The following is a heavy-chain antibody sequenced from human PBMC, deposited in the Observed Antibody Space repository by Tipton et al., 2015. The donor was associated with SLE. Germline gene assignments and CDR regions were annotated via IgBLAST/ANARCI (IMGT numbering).Heavy chain of an antibody. V-gene: IGHV4-61*02. J-gene: IGHJ4*02. D-gene: IGHD3-3*01. Sequence: LRLSCTVSGGSISSGSYYWTWIRQPAGKGLEWIGRIYTSGSTNYNPSLKSRVTISVDTSKNQFSLKLSSVTAADTAVYYCANQYYDFWSGYSLYWGQGTLVTVSS. CDR3: ANQYYDFWSGYSLY. CDR1: GGSISSGSYY. CDR2: IYTSGST.